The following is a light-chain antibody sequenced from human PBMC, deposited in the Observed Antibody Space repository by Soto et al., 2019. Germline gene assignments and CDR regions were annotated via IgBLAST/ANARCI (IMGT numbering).Light chain of an antibody. V-gene: IGKV1-5*03. CDR3: QQHESYPRT. Sequence: DIPMTQSPSTLSASVGDRVTITCRASQSINTWLAWYQQKPGKAPRLLIYTASSLESGVPSRFSGCGSGTEFTLTISSLQPDDFATYYCQQHESYPRTFGQGTKVEIK. J-gene: IGKJ1*01. CDR2: TAS. CDR1: QSINTW.